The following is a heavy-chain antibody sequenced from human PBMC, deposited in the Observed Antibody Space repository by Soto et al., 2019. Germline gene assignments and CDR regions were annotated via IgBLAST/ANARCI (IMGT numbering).Heavy chain of an antibody. J-gene: IGHJ4*02. CDR2: INHRGST. V-gene: IGHV4-34*01. CDR3: ARGQDFWSGYPFDY. CDR1: VGSFSGYY. Sequence: PSETLSLTCAVYVGSFSGYYWTWIRQPPGKGLEWIGEINHRGSTKYNPSLKSRVTMSVDTSKNQFSLKVTSVTAADTAVYYCARGQDFWSGYPFDYWGQGALVTV. D-gene: IGHD3-3*01.